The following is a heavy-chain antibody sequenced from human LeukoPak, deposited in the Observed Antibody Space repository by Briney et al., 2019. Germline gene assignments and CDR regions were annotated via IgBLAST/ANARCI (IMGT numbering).Heavy chain of an antibody. CDR1: GGSISSGSYY. D-gene: IGHD3-22*01. J-gene: IGHJ5*02. V-gene: IGHV4-61*02. CDR3: AREWYYYDSSGHYSDWFDP. Sequence: PSETLSLTCTVSGGSISSGSYYWSWIRQPAGKGLEWIGRIYTSGSTNYNPSLKSRVTISVDTSKNQFPLKLSSVTAADTAVYYCAREWYYYDSSGHYSDWFDPWGQGTLVTVSS. CDR2: IYTSGST.